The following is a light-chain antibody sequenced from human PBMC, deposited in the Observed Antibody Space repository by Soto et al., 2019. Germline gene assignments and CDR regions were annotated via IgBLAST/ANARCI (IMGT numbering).Light chain of an antibody. CDR2: GAS. V-gene: IGKV3-20*01. J-gene: IGKJ1*01. CDR1: QPVSSSY. CDR3: QQCGISTWP. Sequence: EIVLTQSPGTLSLSPGERATLSCRASQPVSSSYLAWYQQKPGQAPRLLICGASTRATGIPDRFSGSGSGRDCSLTISRLEPEDFAVYYCQQCGISTWPFGQGTKVDIK.